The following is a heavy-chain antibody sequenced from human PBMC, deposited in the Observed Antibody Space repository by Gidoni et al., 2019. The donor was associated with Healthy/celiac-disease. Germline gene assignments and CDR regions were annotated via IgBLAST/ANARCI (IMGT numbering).Heavy chain of an antibody. J-gene: IGHJ4*02. V-gene: IGHV3-30*02. Sequence: QVQLVESGGGVVQPGGSLRLSCAASGFTFRSYGMHWVRQAPGKGLEWVAFIRYDGSNKYYADSVKGRFTISRDNSKNTLYLQMNSLIAEDTAVYYCAKDPGGATFEWYFDYWGQGTLVTVSS. CDR2: IRYDGSNK. CDR1: GFTFRSYG. CDR3: AKDPGGATFEWYFDY. D-gene: IGHD1-26*01.